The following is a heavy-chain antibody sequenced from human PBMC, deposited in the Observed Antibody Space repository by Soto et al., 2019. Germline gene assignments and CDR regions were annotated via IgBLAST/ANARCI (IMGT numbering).Heavy chain of an antibody. D-gene: IGHD2-2*01. CDR2: IKQDGSEK. V-gene: IGHV3-7*01. CDR3: ARGRGCSTGCNTFDY. J-gene: IGHJ4*02. Sequence: EVQLVESGGGLVQPGGSLRLSCAASGFTFSSYWMSWVRQAPGKGLEWVANIKQDGSEKYYVDSVKGRCTISRDNAKNALYLQMNSLRAEDTAVYYCARGRGCSTGCNTFDYWGQGTLVTVSS. CDR1: GFTFSSYW.